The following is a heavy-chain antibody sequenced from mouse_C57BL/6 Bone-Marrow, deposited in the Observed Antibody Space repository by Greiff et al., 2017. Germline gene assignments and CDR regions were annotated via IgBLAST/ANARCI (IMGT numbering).Heavy chain of an antibody. V-gene: IGHV1-50*01. J-gene: IGHJ4*01. Sequence: QVQLQQPGAELVKPGASVKLSCKASGYTFTSYWMQWVKQRPGQGLEWIGEIDPSDSYTNYNQKFKGKATLTVDTSSSTADMQLSSLTSEDSAVYYCARDYGGAMDYWGQGTSVTVSS. D-gene: IGHD1-1*02. CDR1: GYTFTSYW. CDR3: ARDYGGAMDY. CDR2: IDPSDSYT.